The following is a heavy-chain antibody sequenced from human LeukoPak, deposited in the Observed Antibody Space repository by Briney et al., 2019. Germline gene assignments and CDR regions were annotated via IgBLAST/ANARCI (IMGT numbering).Heavy chain of an antibody. Sequence: PGGTLRLSCAASGFTFSSYGMSWVRQAPGKGLEWVSAISGSGGSTYYADSVKGRFTISRDNSKNTLYLQMNSLRAEDTAVYYCSGSSGYQYYFDYWGQGTLVTVSS. J-gene: IGHJ4*02. D-gene: IGHD3-22*01. CDR1: GFTFSSYG. CDR2: ISGSGGST. CDR3: SGSSGYQYYFDY. V-gene: IGHV3-23*01.